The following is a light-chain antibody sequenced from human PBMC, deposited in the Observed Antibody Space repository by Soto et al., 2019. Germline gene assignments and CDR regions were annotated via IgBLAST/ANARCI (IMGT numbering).Light chain of an antibody. CDR3: GSWDNSLSAHVV. Sequence: QSVLTQPPSGSAAPGLKVTISCSGSTSNIGNNYVAWEQQLPGTAPKLLIYDNNKRPSGIPDRFSGSKSGTSATLGITGLHTGYEADYYCGSWDNSLSAHVVFGGGTKVTVL. CDR2: DNN. J-gene: IGLJ2*01. V-gene: IGLV1-51*01. CDR1: TSNIGNNY.